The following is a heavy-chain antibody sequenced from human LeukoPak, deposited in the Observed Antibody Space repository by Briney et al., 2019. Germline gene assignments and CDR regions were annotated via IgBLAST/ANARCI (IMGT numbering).Heavy chain of an antibody. CDR1: GGTFSSYA. J-gene: IGHJ5*02. CDR3: AREVKEPVPAAIWYGGHNWFDP. CDR2: IIPIFGTA. V-gene: IGHV1-69*05. Sequence: SVKVSCKASGGTFSSYAISWVRQAPGQGLEWMGGIIPIFGTANYAQKFQGRVTITTDESTSTAYMELSSLRSEDTAVYYCAREVKEPVPAAIWYGGHNWFDPWGQGTLVTVSS. D-gene: IGHD2-2*01.